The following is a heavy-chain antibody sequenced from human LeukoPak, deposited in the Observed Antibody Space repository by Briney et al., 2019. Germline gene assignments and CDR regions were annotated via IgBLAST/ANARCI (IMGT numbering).Heavy chain of an antibody. J-gene: IGHJ4*02. CDR3: AKTPIYDFWSGYYTGPCDY. V-gene: IGHV3-23*01. D-gene: IGHD3-3*01. Sequence: GGSLRLSCAASGFTFSSYAMSWVRQAPGKGLEWVSAISGSGGSTYYADSVKGRFTISSDNSKNTLYLQMNSLRAEDTAVYYCAKTPIYDFWSGYYTGPCDYWGQGTLVTVSS. CDR1: GFTFSSYA. CDR2: ISGSGGST.